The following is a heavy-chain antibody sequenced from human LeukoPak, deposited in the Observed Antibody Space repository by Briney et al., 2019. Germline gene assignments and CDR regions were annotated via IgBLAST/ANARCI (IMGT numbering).Heavy chain of an antibody. CDR2: FDPEDGET. CDR1: GYTLTELS. CDR3: ATQARGYYYY. Sequence: ASVKVSCKVSGYTLTELSMHRVRQAPGKGLEWMGGFDPEDGETIYAQKFQGRVTMTEDTSTDTAYMELTGLRSEDTAVYYCATQARGYYYYWGQGTLVTVSS. J-gene: IGHJ4*02. D-gene: IGHD1-26*01. V-gene: IGHV1-24*01.